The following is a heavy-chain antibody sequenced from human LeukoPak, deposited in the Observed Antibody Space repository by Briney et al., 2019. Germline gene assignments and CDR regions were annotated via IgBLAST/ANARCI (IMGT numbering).Heavy chain of an antibody. D-gene: IGHD3-10*01. V-gene: IGHV3-53*01. CDR3: ARVWFGYFFQ. J-gene: IGHJ4*02. Sequence: GSLRLSCAASGFTLSSYSMNWVRQAPGKGLEWVSVIHTGGTTHYADSVKGRFTISKDNSNNTVYLQMNSVRVEDTAVYYCARVWFGYFFQWGQGALVTVSS. CDR1: GFTLSSYS. CDR2: IHTGGTT.